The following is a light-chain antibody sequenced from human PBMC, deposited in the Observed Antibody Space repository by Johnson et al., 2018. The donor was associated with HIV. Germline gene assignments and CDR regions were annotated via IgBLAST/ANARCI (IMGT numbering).Light chain of an antibody. V-gene: IGLV1-51*01. CDR1: SSNIGNNY. CDR2: DND. Sequence: QAVLTQPPSVSAAPGQTVTISCSGSSSNIGNNYVSWYQHLPGTAPKVLIYDNDKRPSGIPDRFSGSKSGTSATLGITGLQTGDEADYYCGTWDSSLSAYVFGTGTKVTAL. CDR3: GTWDSSLSAYV. J-gene: IGLJ1*01.